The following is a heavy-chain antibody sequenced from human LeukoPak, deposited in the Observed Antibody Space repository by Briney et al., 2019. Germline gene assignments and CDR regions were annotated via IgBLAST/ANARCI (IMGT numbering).Heavy chain of an antibody. CDR1: GYSFTSYA. Sequence: ASVKVSCYASGYSFTSYAMNWVRQAPGQGLEWMGWIKTHTGNPTYEQGFTGRFVFSLDTSVSTAYLQISSLKAEDTAVYYCARKYTSGWYPGENWFDPWGQGTLVTVSS. CDR2: IKTHTGNP. D-gene: IGHD6-19*01. J-gene: IGHJ5*02. V-gene: IGHV7-4-1*02. CDR3: ARKYTSGWYPGENWFDP.